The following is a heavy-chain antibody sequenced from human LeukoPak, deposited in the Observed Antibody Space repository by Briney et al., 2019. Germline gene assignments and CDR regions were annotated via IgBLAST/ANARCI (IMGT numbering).Heavy chain of an antibody. J-gene: IGHJ4*02. D-gene: IGHD6-13*01. CDR3: RKGGGSSWSWTDY. CDR1: GFTFSSYA. CDR2: ISGSGGST. V-gene: IGHV3-23*01. Sequence: QSGGSLRLSCAASGFTFSSYAMSWVRQAPGKGLEWVSAISGSGGSTYYADSVKGRFTITRDNSKNTLYLQMNRLRAEDAAVYYWRKGGGSSWSWTDYWGQGTLVTVSS.